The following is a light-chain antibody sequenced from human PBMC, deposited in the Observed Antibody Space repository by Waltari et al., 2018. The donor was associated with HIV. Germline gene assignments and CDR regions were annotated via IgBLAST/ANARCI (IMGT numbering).Light chain of an antibody. CDR1: RSILYNSNNKNY. J-gene: IGKJ4*01. CDR3: QQYFNAPIT. CDR2: WAS. Sequence: DIVMTQSPDSLALSLGERATINCKSSRSILYNSNNKNYLAGYQQKPGQPPQLLIYWASTREFGVPDRFSGSGSGTNFTLTISSLQTEDVAVYYCQQYFNAPITFGGGTRVEI. V-gene: IGKV4-1*01.